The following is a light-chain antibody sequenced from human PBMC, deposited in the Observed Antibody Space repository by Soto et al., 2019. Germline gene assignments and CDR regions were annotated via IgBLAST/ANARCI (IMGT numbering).Light chain of an antibody. V-gene: IGKV3-20*01. CDR1: QSLSSNY. Sequence: EIVLTQSPGTLSLSPGERVTLSCRASQSLSSNYLAWYQQKPGQAPRLLIYGASSRATGIPDRFSGSGSGTDFTLTISSLEPEDFAVYYCQQYGTSLLTFGQGTKVEIK. CDR2: GAS. CDR3: QQYGTSLLT. J-gene: IGKJ1*01.